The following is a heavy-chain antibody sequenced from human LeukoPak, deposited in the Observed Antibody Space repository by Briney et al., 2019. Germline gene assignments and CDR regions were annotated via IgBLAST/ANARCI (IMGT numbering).Heavy chain of an antibody. D-gene: IGHD3-22*01. CDR3: ARDGRRGGVVVITNWGAFDI. CDR1: GYTFTSYY. CDR2: INPSGGST. J-gene: IGHJ3*02. V-gene: IGHV1-46*01. Sequence: ASVKVSCKASGYTFTSYYMHWVRQAPGQGLEWMGIINPSGGSTSYAQKFRGRVTMTRDMSTSTVYMELSSLRSEDTAVYYCARDGRRGGVVVITNWGAFDIWGQGTMVTVSS.